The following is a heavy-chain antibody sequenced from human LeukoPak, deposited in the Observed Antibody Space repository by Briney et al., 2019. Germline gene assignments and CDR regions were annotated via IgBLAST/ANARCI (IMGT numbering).Heavy chain of an antibody. CDR3: ASTITGTTGWFDP. V-gene: IGHV4-59*12. CDR2: THSSGNT. J-gene: IGHJ5*02. Sequence: PSETLSLTCTVAGGSISSFYWGWIRQPPGKGVEWIGHTHSSGNTNYNPSLKSRVTISVDTSKNQFSLKLGSVTAADTAVYYCASTITGTTGWFDPWGQGTLVTVSS. D-gene: IGHD1-7*01. CDR1: GGSISSFY.